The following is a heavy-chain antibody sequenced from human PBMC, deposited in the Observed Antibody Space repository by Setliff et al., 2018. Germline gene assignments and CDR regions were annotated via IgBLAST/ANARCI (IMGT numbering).Heavy chain of an antibody. CDR1: GGSISSHY. CDR2: IYYSGST. Sequence: SETLSLTCTVSGGSISSHYWSWIRQPPGKGLEWIGSIYYSGSTNYNPSLKSRVTISVDTSKNQFSLKLSSVTAADTAVYYCASISGYETLDYWGQGTLVTAPQ. D-gene: IGHD5-12*01. V-gene: IGHV4-59*11. J-gene: IGHJ4*02. CDR3: ASISGYETLDY.